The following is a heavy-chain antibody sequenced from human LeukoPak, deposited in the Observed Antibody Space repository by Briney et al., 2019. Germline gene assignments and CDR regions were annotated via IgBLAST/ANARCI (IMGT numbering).Heavy chain of an antibody. Sequence: GGSLRLSCVASGFSLSRYWMHWVRQAPGKGLVWVSRINSDGSSITYADSVKGRFTISRDNAKNTLYLQMNSLRAEDTAIYYCTRDPRNADYGGNPYWGQGTLVTVSS. V-gene: IGHV3-74*01. CDR2: INSDGSSI. D-gene: IGHD4-23*01. CDR3: TRDPRNADYGGNPY. J-gene: IGHJ4*02. CDR1: GFSLSRYW.